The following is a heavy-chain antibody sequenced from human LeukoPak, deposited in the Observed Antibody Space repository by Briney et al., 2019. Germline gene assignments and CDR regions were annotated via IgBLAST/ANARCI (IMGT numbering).Heavy chain of an antibody. CDR2: INPSGGST. J-gene: IGHJ4*02. D-gene: IGHD3-22*01. Sequence: GASVRVSCKASGYTFTSYYMHWVRQAPGQGLEWMGIINPSGGSTSYAQKFQGRVTMTRDTSTSTVYMELSSLRSEDTAVYYCAREVSGYYDSSGYPCLAYWGQGTLVTVSS. V-gene: IGHV1-46*03. CDR1: GYTFTSYY. CDR3: AREVSGYYDSSGYPCLAY.